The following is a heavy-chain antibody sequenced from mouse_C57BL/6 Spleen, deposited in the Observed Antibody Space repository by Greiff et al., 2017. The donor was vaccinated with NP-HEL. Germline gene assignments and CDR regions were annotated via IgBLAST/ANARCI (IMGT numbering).Heavy chain of an antibody. Sequence: VQLQQSGTELVKPGASVKLSCKASGYTFTSYWMHWVKQRPGQGLEWIGNINPSNGGTNYNEKFKSKATLTVDKSSSTAYMQLSSLTSEDSAVYYCARGSSYVRYFDVWGTGTTVTVSS. CDR1: GYTFTSYW. V-gene: IGHV1-53*01. CDR2: INPSNGGT. J-gene: IGHJ1*03. CDR3: ARGSSYVRYFDV. D-gene: IGHD1-1*01.